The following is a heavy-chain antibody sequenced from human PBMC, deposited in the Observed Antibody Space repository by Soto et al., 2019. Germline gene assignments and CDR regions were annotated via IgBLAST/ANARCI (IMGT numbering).Heavy chain of an antibody. CDR3: AKAGPTDIVVVVAATDHDAFDI. Sequence: GGSLRLSCAASGFTFSSYAMSWVRQAPGKGLEWVSAISGSGGSTYYADSVKGRFTISRDNSKNTLYLQMNSLRAEDTAVYYCAKAGPTDIVVVVAATDHDAFDIWGQGTMVTVSS. CDR1: GFTFSSYA. J-gene: IGHJ3*02. D-gene: IGHD2-15*01. CDR2: ISGSGGST. V-gene: IGHV3-23*01.